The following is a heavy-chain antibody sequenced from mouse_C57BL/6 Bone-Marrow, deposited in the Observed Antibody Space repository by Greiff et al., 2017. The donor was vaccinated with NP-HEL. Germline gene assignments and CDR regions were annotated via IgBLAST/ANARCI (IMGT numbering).Heavy chain of an antibody. J-gene: IGHJ4*01. CDR2: INPNNGGT. CDR1: GYTFTDYY. V-gene: IGHV1-26*01. Sequence: VQLKQSGPELVKPGASVKISCKASGYTFTDYYMNWVKQSHGQSLEWIGDINPNNGGTSYNQKFKGKATLTVDKSSSTAYMELRSLTSEDSAVYYCAKHSCYDYYAMDYWGRGTSVTVSS. CDR3: AKHSCYDYYAMDY. D-gene: IGHD2-10*01.